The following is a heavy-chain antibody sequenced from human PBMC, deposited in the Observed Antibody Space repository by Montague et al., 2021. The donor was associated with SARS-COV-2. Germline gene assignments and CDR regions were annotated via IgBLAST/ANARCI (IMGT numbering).Heavy chain of an antibody. V-gene: IGHV4-61*02. CDR2: IYASGST. D-gene: IGHD6-13*01. J-gene: IGHJ5*02. Sequence: TLSLTCTVSGGYISSGSYYWSWLRQPAGRGMEWIGRIYASGSTKYNPSLKSRVTISVDTSKNQFSLKVSSVTAADTAVYYCARDLSSSWSHWFDPWGQGTLVTVSS. CDR1: GGYISSGSYY. CDR3: ARDLSSSWSHWFDP.